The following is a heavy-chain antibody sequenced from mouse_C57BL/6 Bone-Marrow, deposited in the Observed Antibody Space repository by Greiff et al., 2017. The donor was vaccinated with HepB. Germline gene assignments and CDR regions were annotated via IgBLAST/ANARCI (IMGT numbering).Heavy chain of an antibody. V-gene: IGHV14-4*01. CDR1: GFNIKDDY. Sequence: EVQLQQSGAELVRPGASVKLSCTASGFNIKDDYMHWVKQRPEQGLEWIGWIDPENGDTEYASKFQGKATITADTSSNTAYLQLSSLTSEDTAVYYCTTEDSSGYGYWGQGTTLTVSS. CDR3: TTEDSSGYGY. D-gene: IGHD3-2*02. CDR2: IDPENGDT. J-gene: IGHJ2*01.